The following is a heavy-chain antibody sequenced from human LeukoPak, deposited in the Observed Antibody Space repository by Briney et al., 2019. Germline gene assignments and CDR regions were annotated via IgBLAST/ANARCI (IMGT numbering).Heavy chain of an antibody. Sequence: SVKVSCKASGGTFSSYAISWVRQAPGQGLEWVGRIIPILGIANYAQKFQGRVTITADKSTSTAYMELSSLRSEDTAVYYCATLVDTAIRDYWGQGTLVTVSS. CDR2: IIPILGIA. CDR3: ATLVDTAIRDY. CDR1: GGTFSSYA. D-gene: IGHD5-18*01. V-gene: IGHV1-69*04. J-gene: IGHJ4*02.